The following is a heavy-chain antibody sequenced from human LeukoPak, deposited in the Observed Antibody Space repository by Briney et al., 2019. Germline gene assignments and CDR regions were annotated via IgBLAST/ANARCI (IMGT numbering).Heavy chain of an antibody. J-gene: IGHJ4*02. V-gene: IGHV3-33*01. CDR3: ARDGDYYDSSGYFDY. CDR1: GFTFSSYG. D-gene: IGHD3-22*01. CDR2: IWYDGSNK. Sequence: GGSLRLSCAASGFTFSSYGMHWVRQAPGKGLEWLAVIWYDGSNKYYADSVKGRFTISRDNSKNTLYLQMNSLRAEDTAVYYCARDGDYYDSSGYFDYWGQGTLVTVSS.